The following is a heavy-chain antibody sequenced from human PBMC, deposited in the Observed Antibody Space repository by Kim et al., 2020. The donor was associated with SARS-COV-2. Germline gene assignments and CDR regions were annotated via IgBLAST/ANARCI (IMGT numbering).Heavy chain of an antibody. V-gene: IGHV4-59*13. D-gene: IGHD3-10*01. J-gene: IGHJ4*02. CDR2: IYYSGST. CDR1: GGSISNYY. CDR3: ARGTMIQGVIADY. Sequence: SETLSLTCTVSGGSISNYYWSWIRQPPGKRPEWLGYIYYSGSTSYNPSLRGRVTISVDTAKNQFSLKLIFVTAADTAIYYCARGTMIQGVIADYWGQGTLVTVSS.